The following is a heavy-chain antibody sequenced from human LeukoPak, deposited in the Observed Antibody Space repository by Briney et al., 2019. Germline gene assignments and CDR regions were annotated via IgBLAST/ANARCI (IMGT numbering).Heavy chain of an antibody. CDR1: GFSFSSFG. Sequence: PGGSLRLSCAASGFSFSSFGMHWVRQTPGKGLEWVAVIWYDGSDKYFADSVKGRFTISRDNSKNTLYLQMNSLRAEDTAVYYCARAPLPFASGVVYWGQGTLVTVSS. V-gene: IGHV3-33*01. D-gene: IGHD3-10*01. J-gene: IGHJ4*02. CDR2: IWYDGSDK. CDR3: ARAPLPFASGVVY.